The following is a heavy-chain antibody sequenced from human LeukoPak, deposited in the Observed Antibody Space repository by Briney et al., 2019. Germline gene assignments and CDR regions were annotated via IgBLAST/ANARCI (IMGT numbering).Heavy chain of an antibody. J-gene: IGHJ4*02. CDR3: ARVRLDNVVVVAATYFDY. Sequence: SETLSLTCAVYGGSFSGYYWSWIRQPPGKGLEWIGEINHSGSTNYNPSLKSRVTISVDTSKNQFSLKLSSVTAADTAVYYCARVRLDNVVVVAATYFDYWGQGTLVTVSS. D-gene: IGHD2-15*01. CDR1: GGSFSGYY. CDR2: INHSGST. V-gene: IGHV4-34*01.